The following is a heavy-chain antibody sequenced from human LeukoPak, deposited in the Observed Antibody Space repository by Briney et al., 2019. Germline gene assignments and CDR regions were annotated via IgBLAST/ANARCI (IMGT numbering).Heavy chain of an antibody. V-gene: IGHV4-59*01. D-gene: IGHD3-10*01. J-gene: IGHJ4*02. CDR1: GGSISSYY. CDR2: IYYSGST. CDR3: ASTPIGSMVRGVTPDY. Sequence: KPSETLSLTCTVSGGSISSYYWSWIRQPPGKGLEWIGYIYYSGSTNYNPSLKSRVTISVDTSKNQFSLKLSSVTAADTAVYYCASTPIGSMVRGVTPDYWGQGTLVTISS.